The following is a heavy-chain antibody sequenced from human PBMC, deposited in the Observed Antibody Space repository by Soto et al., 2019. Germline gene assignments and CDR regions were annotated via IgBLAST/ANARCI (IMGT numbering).Heavy chain of an antibody. D-gene: IGHD3-22*01. CDR2: INPSGGST. J-gene: IGHJ5*02. CDR3: ASQTTYYYDSSGFDP. Sequence: ASVKVSCKASGYTFTSYYMHWVRQAPGQGLEWMGIINPSGGSTSYAQKFQGRVTMTRDTSTSTVYMELSSLRSEDTAVYYCASQTTYYYDSSGFDPWGQGTLVTVSS. CDR1: GYTFTSYY. V-gene: IGHV1-46*01.